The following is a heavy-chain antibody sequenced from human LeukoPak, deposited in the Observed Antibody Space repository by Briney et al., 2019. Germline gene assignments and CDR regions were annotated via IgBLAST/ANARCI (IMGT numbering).Heavy chain of an antibody. CDR3: ARNHLSSSWPYY. D-gene: IGHD6-13*01. J-gene: IGHJ4*02. CDR1: GFTVSSNY. V-gene: IGHV3-21*01. Sequence: PGGSLRLSCAASGFTVSSNYMSWVRQAPGKGLEWVSSISSSSSYIYYADSVKGRFTISRDNAKNSLYLQMNSLRAEDTAVYYCARNHLSSSWPYYWGQGTLVTVSS. CDR2: ISSSSSYI.